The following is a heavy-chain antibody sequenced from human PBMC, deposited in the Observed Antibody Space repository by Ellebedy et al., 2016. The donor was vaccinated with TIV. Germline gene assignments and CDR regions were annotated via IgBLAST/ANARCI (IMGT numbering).Heavy chain of an antibody. CDR3: AREITCGESTGKDY. V-gene: IGHV7-4-1*01. D-gene: IGHD3-16*01. CDR2: PKPNTGNP. Sequence: AASVKVSCKASGYTFTSYDMHWVRPAPQQGLLWMGWPKPNTGNPTYDQGFTGRFVFSLDTSVSTVYLQSCSLKAEDTAVYYCAREITCGESTGKDYWGQGTLVTVSS. CDR1: GYTFTSYD. J-gene: IGHJ4*02.